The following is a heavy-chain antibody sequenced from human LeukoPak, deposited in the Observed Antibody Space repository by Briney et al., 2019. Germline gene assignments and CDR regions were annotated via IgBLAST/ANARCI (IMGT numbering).Heavy chain of an antibody. CDR2: ISAQHGQT. D-gene: IGHD2-2*01. CDR1: GYSENFYG. J-gene: IGHJ4*02. Sequence: ASVKVSCKTSGYSENFYGITWVRQVAGQGLEWMGWISAQHGQTEYAPNSQDRVTMTTDTYTNTAYMELRSLRSDDTAVYHCAGSLGYCTSNFCYLKYWGQGTLVTVSS. CDR3: AGSLGYCTSNFCYLKY. V-gene: IGHV1-18*01.